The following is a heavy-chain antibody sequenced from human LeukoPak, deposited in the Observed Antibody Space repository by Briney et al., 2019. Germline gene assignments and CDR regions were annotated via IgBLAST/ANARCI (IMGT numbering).Heavy chain of an antibody. CDR1: GGTFSSYA. CDR2: IIPIFGTA. D-gene: IGHD3-22*01. J-gene: IGHJ4*02. Sequence: SVKVSCKASGGTFSSYAISWVRQAPGQGLEWMGGIIPIFGTANYAQKFQGRVTITADKSTSTAYMELSSLRSEDTAVYYCASYDSSGYLFYLDYWGQGTLVTVSS. CDR3: ASYDSSGYLFYLDY. V-gene: IGHV1-69*06.